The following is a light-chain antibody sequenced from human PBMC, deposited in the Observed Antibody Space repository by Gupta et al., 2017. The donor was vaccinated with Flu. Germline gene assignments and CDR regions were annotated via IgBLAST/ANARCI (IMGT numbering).Light chain of an antibody. CDR2: EVS. CDR3: MRGTLPWT. Sequence: DVVMTESPPSLPVTLGQPASISCRSSQSLVYKNGITYLNWFQQRPGESPRRLIHEVSNRDSVVPDRFSGSGSGTDFTLKISRVEAEDVGFYYCMRGTLPWTFGQGTKVEI. CDR1: QSLVYKNGITY. V-gene: IGKV2-30*01. J-gene: IGKJ2*02.